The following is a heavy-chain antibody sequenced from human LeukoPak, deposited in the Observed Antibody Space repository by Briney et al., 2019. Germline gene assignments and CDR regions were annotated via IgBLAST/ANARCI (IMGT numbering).Heavy chain of an antibody. CDR2: IIPIFGTA. J-gene: IGHJ6*02. Sequence: GASVKVSCKASGGTFSSYAISWVRQAPGQGLEWMGGIIPIFGTANYAQKFQGRVTITADESTSTAYMELSSLRSEDTAVYYCASPRGAAAGKWYYYYGMDVWGQGTTVTVSS. D-gene: IGHD6-13*01. CDR3: ASPRGAAAGKWYYYYGMDV. CDR1: GGTFSSYA. V-gene: IGHV1-69*13.